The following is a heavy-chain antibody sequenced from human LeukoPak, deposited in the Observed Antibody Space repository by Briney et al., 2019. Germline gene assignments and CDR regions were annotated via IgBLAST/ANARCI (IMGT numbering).Heavy chain of an antibody. V-gene: IGHV1-2*02. D-gene: IGHD3-3*01. Sequence: ASVKVSCKASGYTFTGYYMHWVRQAPGQGLEWMGWVNPNSGGTNYAQKFQGRVTMTRDTSISTAYMELSRLRSEDMAVYYCARVGYDSVVGWFDPWGQGTLVTVSS. CDR3: ARVGYDSVVGWFDP. CDR2: VNPNSGGT. CDR1: GYTFTGYY. J-gene: IGHJ5*02.